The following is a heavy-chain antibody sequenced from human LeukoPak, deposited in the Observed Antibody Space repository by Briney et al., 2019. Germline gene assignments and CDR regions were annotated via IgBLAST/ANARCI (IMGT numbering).Heavy chain of an antibody. Sequence: PGGSLRLSCAASGFTFSSYGMQWVRQAPGKGLEWVAVISYDGSKNYYGDSVKGRFTISRDNSKNTLYLQMNGLRAEDTAVYYCAKELSSARGYGMDVWGRGTTVTVSS. D-gene: IGHD3-22*01. CDR1: GFTFSSYG. CDR2: ISYDGSKN. J-gene: IGHJ6*02. V-gene: IGHV3-30*18. CDR3: AKELSSARGYGMDV.